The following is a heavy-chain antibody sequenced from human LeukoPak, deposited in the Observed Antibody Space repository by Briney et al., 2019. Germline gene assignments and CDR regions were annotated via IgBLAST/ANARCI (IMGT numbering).Heavy chain of an antibody. CDR1: GFTFTSYG. Sequence: GGSLRLSCAASGFTFTSYGMHWVRQAPGKGLEWVAVIWYDGSNKYYVGSVKGRFTISRDNSKNTLYLQMNSLRAEDTAVYYCARGGSGYDFDFWGQGTLVTVSS. V-gene: IGHV3-33*01. CDR3: ARGGSGYDFDF. J-gene: IGHJ4*02. CDR2: IWYDGSNK. D-gene: IGHD5-12*01.